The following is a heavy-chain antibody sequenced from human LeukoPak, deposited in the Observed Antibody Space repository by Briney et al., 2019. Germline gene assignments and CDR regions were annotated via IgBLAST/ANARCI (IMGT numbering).Heavy chain of an antibody. J-gene: IGHJ4*02. CDR1: GGSISSSSYY. CDR3: ARREYYFDY. V-gene: IGHV4-39*07. Sequence: SETLSLTCTVSGGSISSSSYYWGWIRQPPGKGLEWIGSIYYSGSTYYNPSLKSRVTISVDTSKNQFSLKLSSVTAADTAVYYCARREYYFDYWGQGTLVTVSS. CDR2: IYYSGST.